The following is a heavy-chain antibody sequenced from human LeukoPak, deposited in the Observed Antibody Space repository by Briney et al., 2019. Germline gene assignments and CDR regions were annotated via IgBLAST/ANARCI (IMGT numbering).Heavy chain of an antibody. J-gene: IGHJ4*02. Sequence: GASVKVSCKASGGTFSSYAISWVRQAPGQGLEWMGRIIPIFGTANYAQKSQGRVTITTDESTSTAYMELSSLRSEDTAVYYCARAGYCSGGSCYYTDYWGQGTLVTVSS. CDR3: ARAGYCSGGSCYYTDY. CDR1: GGTFSSYA. D-gene: IGHD2-15*01. V-gene: IGHV1-69*05. CDR2: IIPIFGTA.